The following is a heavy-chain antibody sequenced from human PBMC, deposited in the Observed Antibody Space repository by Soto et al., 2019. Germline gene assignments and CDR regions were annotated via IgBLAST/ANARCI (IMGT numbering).Heavy chain of an antibody. Sequence: QVQLQESGPGLVKPSETLSLTCTVSGGSISSYYWSWIRQPPGKGLEWIGYIYYSGSTNYNPSLICRVIISVVTSKNQFSLKLSWVTAAETAVYYCARDRYGDPYYYYGMDVWGQGTTVTVSS. J-gene: IGHJ6*02. V-gene: IGHV4-59*12. D-gene: IGHD4-17*01. CDR3: ARDRYGDPYYYYGMDV. CDR2: IYYSGST. CDR1: GGSISSYY.